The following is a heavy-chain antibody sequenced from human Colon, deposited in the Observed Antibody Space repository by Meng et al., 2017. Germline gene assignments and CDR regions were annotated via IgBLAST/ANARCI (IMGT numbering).Heavy chain of an antibody. CDR1: GGSISSSAW. CDR3: ARNGKWGFDY. Sequence: QGQLLESGPGLVRPSGARSLTCAVSGGSISSSAWWSWVRLSPGKGLEWIGEFSHSGTTNYSPSLKSRSTISVDKSKSQFSLKLSSVTAADTAVYYCARNGKWGFDYWGQGTLVTVSS. D-gene: IGHD1-26*01. CDR2: FSHSGTT. V-gene: IGHV4-4*02. J-gene: IGHJ4*02.